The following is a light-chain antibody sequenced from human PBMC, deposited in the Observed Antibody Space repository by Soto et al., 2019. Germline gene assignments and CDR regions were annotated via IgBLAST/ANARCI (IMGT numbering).Light chain of an antibody. CDR1: QTISSC. CDR3: QHYNSYSGA. Sequence: DIQMTQSPSTLSGSVGDRVTITCRASQTISSCLAWYQQKPGKAPKLLIYKASTIKSGVPSRFSGSGSGTEFTLIISSLQADVCASYYCQHYNSYSGAFGQGTKVELK. J-gene: IGKJ1*01. V-gene: IGKV1-5*03. CDR2: KAS.